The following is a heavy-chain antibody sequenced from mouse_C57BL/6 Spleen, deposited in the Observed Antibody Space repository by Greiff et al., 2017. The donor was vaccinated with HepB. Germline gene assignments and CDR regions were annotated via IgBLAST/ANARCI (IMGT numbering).Heavy chain of an antibody. V-gene: IGHV5-17*01. D-gene: IGHD2-3*01. CDR3: ARPLYDGYYVAY. CDR1: GFTFSDYG. CDR2: ISSGSSTI. J-gene: IGHJ3*01. Sequence: EVKLQESGGGLVKPGGSLKLSCAASGFTFSDYGMHWVRQAPEKGLEWVAYISSGSSTIYYADTVKGRFTISRDNAKNTLFLQMTSLRSEDTAMYYCARPLYDGYYVAYWGQGTLVTVSA.